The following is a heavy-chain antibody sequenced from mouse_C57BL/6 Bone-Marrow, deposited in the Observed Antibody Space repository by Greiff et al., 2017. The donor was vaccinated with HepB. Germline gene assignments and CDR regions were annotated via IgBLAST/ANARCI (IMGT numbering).Heavy chain of an antibody. V-gene: IGHV1-82*01. J-gene: IGHJ2*01. D-gene: IGHD1-1*01. Sequence: VQVVESGPELVKPGASVKISCKASGYAFSSSWMNWVKQRPGKGLEWIGRIYPGDGDTNYNGKFKGKATLTADKSSSTAYMQLSSLTSEDSAVYFCARILITTVVATDYWGQGTTLTVSS. CDR3: ARILITTVVATDY. CDR2: IYPGDGDT. CDR1: GYAFSSSW.